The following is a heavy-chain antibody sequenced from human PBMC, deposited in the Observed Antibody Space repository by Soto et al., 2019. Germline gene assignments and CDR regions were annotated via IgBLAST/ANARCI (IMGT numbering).Heavy chain of an antibody. V-gene: IGHV1-8*01. J-gene: IGHJ5*02. D-gene: IGHD6-13*01. CDR1: GYTFTSYD. CDR2: MNPNSGNT. Sequence: QVQLVQSGAEVKKPGASVKVSCKASGYTFTSYDINWVRQATGQGLEWMGWMNPNSGNTGYAQKFQGRVTMTRNTSISTAYMEVSRLRSEDTAVYYCATSVAGGRGGWFDPWGQGTLVTVSS. CDR3: ATSVAGGRGGWFDP.